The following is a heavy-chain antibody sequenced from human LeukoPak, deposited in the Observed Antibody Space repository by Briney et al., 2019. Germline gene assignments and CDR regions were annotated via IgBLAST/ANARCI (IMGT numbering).Heavy chain of an antibody. CDR3: ARAGSLGGYYNYYMDV. J-gene: IGHJ6*03. V-gene: IGHV3-20*04. CDR1: GFTFDDYG. Sequence: GGSLRLSCAASGFTFDDYGMSWVRQAPGKGLEWVSGINWNGGSTGYADSVKGRFTISRDNAKNSLYLQMNSLRAEDTALYYCARAGSLGGYYNYYMDVWGKGTTVTVSS. D-gene: IGHD2-15*01. CDR2: INWNGGST.